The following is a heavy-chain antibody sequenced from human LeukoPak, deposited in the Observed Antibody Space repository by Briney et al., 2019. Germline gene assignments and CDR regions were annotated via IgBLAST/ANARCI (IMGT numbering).Heavy chain of an antibody. Sequence: SETLSLTCTVSDGSMSSYYWSWIRQPPGKGLEWIGFIYYTGTTTYNPSLKSRVTISVDTSTDQFSLKLTYVTAADTAVYYCARDEPVVGGTLVDYWGQGTLVTVSS. D-gene: IGHD1-26*01. J-gene: IGHJ4*02. CDR3: ARDEPVVGGTLVDY. V-gene: IGHV4-59*01. CDR1: DGSMSSYY. CDR2: IYYTGTT.